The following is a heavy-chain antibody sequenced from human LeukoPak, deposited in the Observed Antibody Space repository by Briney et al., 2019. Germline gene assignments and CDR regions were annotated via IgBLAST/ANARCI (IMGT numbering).Heavy chain of an antibody. CDR3: ARDSALYCTNGVCYNDY. Sequence: GASVKVSCKASGYTFTSYHMHWVRQAPGQGLEWMGIINPSGGTTNYAQKFRGRVTMTRDMSTSTVYMELSSLRSDDTAVYYCARDSALYCTNGVCYNDYWGQGTLVTVSS. J-gene: IGHJ4*02. CDR2: INPSGGTT. V-gene: IGHV1-46*01. CDR1: GYTFTSYH. D-gene: IGHD2-8*01.